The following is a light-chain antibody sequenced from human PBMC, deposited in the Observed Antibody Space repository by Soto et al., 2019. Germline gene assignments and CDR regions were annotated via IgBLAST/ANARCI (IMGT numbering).Light chain of an antibody. CDR1: KLGDKY. Sequence: SYELTQPPSVSVSPGQTASITCSGDKLGDKYACWYQQKPGQSPLVVIYQDSKRPSGIPERFSGSNSGNTATLTISGTQAMDEADYYCQAWDSSTAWVFGGGTKLTVL. J-gene: IGLJ3*02. CDR3: QAWDSSTAWV. CDR2: QDS. V-gene: IGLV3-1*01.